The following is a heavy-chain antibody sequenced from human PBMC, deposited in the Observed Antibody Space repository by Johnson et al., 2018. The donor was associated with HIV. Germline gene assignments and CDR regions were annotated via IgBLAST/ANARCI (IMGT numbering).Heavy chain of an antibody. CDR1: GFTFSSYG. V-gene: IGHV3-33*01. J-gene: IGHJ3*02. CDR2: IWYDGSNE. CDR3: ATLGGTVTTRAIAQPHDAFDI. Sequence: VQLVESGGGLVQPGRSLRLSCAASGFTFSSYGMHWVRQAPGKGLEWVAVIWYDGSNEYYADSVKGRFTISSDNSKNTLYLQMNSLRAEDTAVYYRATLGGTVTTRAIAQPHDAFDIWGQGTMVTVSS. D-gene: IGHD4-17*01.